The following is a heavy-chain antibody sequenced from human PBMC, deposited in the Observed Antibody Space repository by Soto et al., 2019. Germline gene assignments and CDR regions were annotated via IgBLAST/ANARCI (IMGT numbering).Heavy chain of an antibody. Sequence: GGSLRLSCAASGFTFDDFAMHWVRQAPGRGLEWVSGINWSGGSSGYSDSVKGRFTISRDNAKNSLYLEMNSLRGEDTALFYCVKANEQQLVEGGPFDMWGQGTMVTVSS. CDR1: GFTFDDFA. CDR2: INWSGGSS. D-gene: IGHD6-13*01. J-gene: IGHJ3*02. CDR3: VKANEQQLVEGGPFDM. V-gene: IGHV3-9*01.